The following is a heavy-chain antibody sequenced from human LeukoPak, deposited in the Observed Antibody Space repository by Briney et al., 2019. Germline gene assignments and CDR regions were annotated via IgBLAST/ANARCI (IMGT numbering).Heavy chain of an antibody. CDR3: ARGPERSRFGSGSSWFDP. CDR2: MNPNSGNT. CDR1: GYTFTSYD. V-gene: IGHV1-8*01. D-gene: IGHD3-10*01. Sequence: GASVKVSCKASGYTFTSYDINWVRQATGQGLEWMGWMNPNSGNTGYAQKFQGRVTMTRNTSISTAYMELSSLRSEDTAVYYCARGPERSRFGSGSSWFDPWGQGTLVTVSP. J-gene: IGHJ5*02.